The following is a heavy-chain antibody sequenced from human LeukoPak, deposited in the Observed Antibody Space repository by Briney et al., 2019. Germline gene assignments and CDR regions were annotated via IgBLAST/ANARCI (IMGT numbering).Heavy chain of an antibody. CDR2: IYHDGSNQ. D-gene: IGHD3-22*01. J-gene: IGHJ4*02. V-gene: IGHV3-33*01. CDR3: ARADSSGDYYHVLDY. CDR1: GFPFSSYG. Sequence: PGGSLRLSCVASGFPFSSYGMHWVRQAPGKGLEWVAVIYHDGSNQYYTDSVKGRFSISRDNSKNTMFLHMNSLTAEDTAVYFCARADSSGDYYHVLDYWGQGTLVTVSS.